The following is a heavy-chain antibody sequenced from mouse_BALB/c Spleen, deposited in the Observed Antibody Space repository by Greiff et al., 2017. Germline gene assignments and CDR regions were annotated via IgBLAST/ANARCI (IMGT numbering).Heavy chain of an antibody. J-gene: IGHJ3*01. Sequence: VQLKESGPGLVKPSQSLSLTCTVTGYSITSDYAWNWIRQFPGNKLEWMGYISYSGSTSYNPSLKSRISITRDTSKNQFFLQLNSVTTEDTATYYCAREEIAFAYWGQGTLVTVSA. CDR2: ISYSGST. V-gene: IGHV3-2*02. CDR3: AREEIAFAY. CDR1: GYSITSDYA.